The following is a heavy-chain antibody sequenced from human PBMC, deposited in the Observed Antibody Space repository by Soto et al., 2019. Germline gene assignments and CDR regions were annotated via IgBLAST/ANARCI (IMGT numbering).Heavy chain of an antibody. CDR2: MNPNSGNT. V-gene: IGHV1-8*01. D-gene: IGHD3-10*01. CDR1: GYAFTRYD. J-gene: IGHJ3*02. Sequence: ASVKVSCKASGYAFTRYDINWVRQATGQGLEWMGWMNPNSGNTGYAQKFQGRVTMTRDSSISTAYMEVSSLRFEDTAVYYCARAVNADAFDICGPGTMVTVSS. CDR3: ARAVNADAFDI.